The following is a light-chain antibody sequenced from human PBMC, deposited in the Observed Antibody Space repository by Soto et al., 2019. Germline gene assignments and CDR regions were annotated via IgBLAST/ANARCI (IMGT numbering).Light chain of an antibody. CDR1: QNIYTF. J-gene: IGKJ1*01. CDR2: RAS. V-gene: IGKV1-39*01. Sequence: DIQMTQSPSSLSASVGDRVTITCRASQNIYTFLNWYHQAPGKAPKLLIYRASTLESDVPSRFSGSGSGTYFALAISSLQTEDFGTYYCQQGLSTPWAFGQGTKVEVK. CDR3: QQGLSTPWA.